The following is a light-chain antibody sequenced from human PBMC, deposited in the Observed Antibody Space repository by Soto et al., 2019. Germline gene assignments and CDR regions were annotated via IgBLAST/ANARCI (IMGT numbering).Light chain of an antibody. Sequence: QSVLTQSSSASASLGSSVSLTCTLSSWHSSYIIAWHQQQPGKAPRYLMKLEGSGSYNKGSGVPDRFSGSSAGADRYLTISTLPFEDEADYYCETWDSNNYVFGTGTKLTVL. CDR3: ETWDSNNYV. CDR2: LEGSGSY. CDR1: SWHSSYI. V-gene: IGLV4-60*02. J-gene: IGLJ1*01.